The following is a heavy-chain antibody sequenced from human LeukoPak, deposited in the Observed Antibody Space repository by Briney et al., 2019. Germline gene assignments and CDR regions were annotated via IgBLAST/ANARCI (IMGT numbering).Heavy chain of an antibody. J-gene: IGHJ6*03. CDR2: IKQDGSEK. CDR3: ARVRYQLPGGMDV. V-gene: IGHV3-7*01. CDR1: GFTFSSYW. D-gene: IGHD2-2*01. Sequence: PGGSLRLSCAASGFTFSSYWMSWVRQAPGKGLEWVANIKQDGSEKYYVDSVKGRFTISRDNAKNSLYLQMNSLRAEDTAVYYCARVRYQLPGGMDVWGKGTTVTVSS.